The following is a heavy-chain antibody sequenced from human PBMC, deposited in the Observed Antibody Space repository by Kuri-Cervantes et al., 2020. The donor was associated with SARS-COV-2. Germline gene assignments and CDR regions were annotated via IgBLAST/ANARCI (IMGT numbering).Heavy chain of an antibody. J-gene: IGHJ4*02. CDR2: ISSSGSTI. Sequence: GGSLRLSCAASGFTFSDYYMSWIRQAPGKGLEWVSYISSSGSTIYYADSVKGRFTITRDNAKNSLYLQMNSLRAEDTAVHYCAKDSLLEVKFDYWGQGTLVTVSS. D-gene: IGHD1-1*01. CDR1: GFTFSDYY. V-gene: IGHV3-11*04. CDR3: AKDSLLEVKFDY.